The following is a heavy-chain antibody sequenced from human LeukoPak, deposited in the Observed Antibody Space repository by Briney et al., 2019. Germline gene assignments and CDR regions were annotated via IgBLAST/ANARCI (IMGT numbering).Heavy chain of an antibody. Sequence: GASVKVSCMASGYTFTGYYIHWVRQAPGQGLEWMGRTNPNSGGTNYAQRFQGRVTMTRDTSITTAYMELNRLRSDDTAVYYCARAGSGRNFDYWGQGTLVTVSS. J-gene: IGHJ4*02. V-gene: IGHV1-2*06. CDR1: GYTFTGYY. CDR2: TNPNSGGT. CDR3: ARAGSGRNFDY. D-gene: IGHD1-26*01.